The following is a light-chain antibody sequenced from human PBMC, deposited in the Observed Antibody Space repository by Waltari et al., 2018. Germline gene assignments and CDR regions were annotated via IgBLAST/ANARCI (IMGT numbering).Light chain of an antibody. V-gene: IGLV7-46*01. CDR3: LLSYNSAVI. Sequence: QAVVTQEPSLTVSPGGTVTLSCGSSTGPVTSGHFPSWFQQKPGHAPRKLIYDTDNKFSETPARLSGSRLGGKAALTLADAQPDDDADYDCLLSYNSAVIFGGGTKLTVL. CDR2: DTD. CDR1: TGPVTSGHF. J-gene: IGLJ2*01.